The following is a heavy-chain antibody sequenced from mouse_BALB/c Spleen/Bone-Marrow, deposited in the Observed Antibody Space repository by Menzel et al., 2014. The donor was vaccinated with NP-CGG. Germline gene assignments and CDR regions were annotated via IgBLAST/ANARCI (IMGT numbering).Heavy chain of an antibody. V-gene: IGHV1-20*02. CDR2: INPYNGDT. D-gene: IGHD1-1*01. J-gene: IGHJ2*01. Sequence: EVQLQQSGPELVKPGASVKISCKASGYSFTGCFMNWVMQSHGKSLEWIGRINPYNGDTFYNQKFKGKATLTVDKSSSTAHMELRSLASEDSAVYYCARSGYYGSSYFDYWGQGTTLTVSS. CDR3: ARSGYYGSSYFDY. CDR1: GYSFTGCF.